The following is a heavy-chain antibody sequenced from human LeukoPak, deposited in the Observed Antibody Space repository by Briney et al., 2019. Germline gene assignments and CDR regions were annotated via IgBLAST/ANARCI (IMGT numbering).Heavy chain of an antibody. CDR3: ARGRVSGYYYDSSGYPYYMDV. V-gene: IGHV4-39*07. D-gene: IGHD3-22*01. J-gene: IGHJ6*03. Sequence: SETLSLTCSVSGGSIKNGSTNSYFWGWIRQPPGKGLEWIVSVYYSGSTYYNPSLQSRVTISVDTSKNQFSLKLSSVTAADTAVYYCARGRVSGYYYDSSGYPYYMDVWGKGTTVTVSS. CDR1: GGSIKNGSTNSYF. CDR2: VYYSGST.